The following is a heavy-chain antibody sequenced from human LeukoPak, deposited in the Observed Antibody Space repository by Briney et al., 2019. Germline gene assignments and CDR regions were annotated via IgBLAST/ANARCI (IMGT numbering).Heavy chain of an antibody. CDR1: GFTFSSYG. Sequence: PGGSLRLSCAASGFTFSSYGMSWVRQAPGKGLEWVSAISGSGGSTYYADSVKGRFTISRDNSKNTLYLQMNSLRAEDTAVYYCAKIYGSGSYYKAGLYYYYMDVWGKGTTVTISS. J-gene: IGHJ6*03. CDR2: ISGSGGST. D-gene: IGHD3-10*01. V-gene: IGHV3-23*01. CDR3: AKIYGSGSYYKAGLYYYYMDV.